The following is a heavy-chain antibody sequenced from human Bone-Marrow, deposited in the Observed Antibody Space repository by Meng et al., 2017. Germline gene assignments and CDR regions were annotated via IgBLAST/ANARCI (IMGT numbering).Heavy chain of an antibody. CDR1: GYSISSGYY. CDR2: IHHSGST. J-gene: IGHJ3*02. Sequence: GSLRLSCTVSGYSISSGYYWGWIRQPPGKGLEWIGSIHHSGSTYYNPSLKSRVTISVDTSKNQFSLKLSSVTAADTAVYYCARDGGPITIFGVVIDAFDIWGQGTMVTVSS. D-gene: IGHD3-3*01. V-gene: IGHV4-38-2*02. CDR3: ARDGGPITIFGVVIDAFDI.